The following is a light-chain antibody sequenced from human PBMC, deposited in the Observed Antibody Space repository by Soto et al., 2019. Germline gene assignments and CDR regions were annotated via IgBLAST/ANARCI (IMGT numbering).Light chain of an antibody. CDR1: QDISNH. CDR3: QQYDSFPIT. V-gene: IGKV1-33*01. CDR2: DAS. J-gene: IGKJ5*01. Sequence: DIQMTQSPSSLSASVGDRVTITCQASQDISNHLNWYQQKPGKAPRLLIYDASNLETGVPSRFSGSGSGTDFTVTISSLQPEDIATYYCQQYDSFPITFGQGTRREIK.